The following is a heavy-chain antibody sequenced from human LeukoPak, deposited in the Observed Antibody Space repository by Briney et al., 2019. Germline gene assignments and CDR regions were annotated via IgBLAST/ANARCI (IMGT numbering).Heavy chain of an antibody. V-gene: IGHV3-23*01. CDR1: GFIFSNYG. CDR3: AKDPIFSGSYGVFDY. D-gene: IGHD1-26*01. J-gene: IGHJ4*02. Sequence: GGSLRLSCAASGFIFSNYGMNWVRQAPGKGLEWGAAISASGSATSYADSVRGRFTISRDNSKNTLYLQMNSLRAGDTAVYYCAKDPIFSGSYGVFDYWGLGTLVTVSS. CDR2: ISASGSAT.